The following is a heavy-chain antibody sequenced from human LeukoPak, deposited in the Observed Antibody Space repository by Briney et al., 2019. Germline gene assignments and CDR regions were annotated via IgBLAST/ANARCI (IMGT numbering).Heavy chain of an antibody. CDR3: ARGGSSGGWYAPLRYFDL. V-gene: IGHV4-34*01. J-gene: IGHJ2*01. D-gene: IGHD6-19*01. CDR2: INHSGST. Sequence: SETLSLTCAVYGGSFSGYYWSWIRKPPGKGLEWVGEINHSGSTNYNPSLKSRVTISVDTSNNQFSLKLSSVTAADTAVYYCARGGSSGGWYAPLRYFDLWGRGTLVTVSS. CDR1: GGSFSGYY.